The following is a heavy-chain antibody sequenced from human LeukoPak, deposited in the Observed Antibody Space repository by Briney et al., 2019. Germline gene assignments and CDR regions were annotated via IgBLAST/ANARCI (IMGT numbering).Heavy chain of an antibody. CDR3: AREGWMFGMDV. Sequence: GGSLRLSCAASGFTFSSYAMHWVRQAPGKGLEWVAVISYDGSNKYYADSVKGRFTISRDNSKNTLYLQMNSPRAEDTAVYYCAREGWMFGMDVWGQGTTITVSS. CDR2: ISYDGSNK. D-gene: IGHD5-12*01. V-gene: IGHV3-30*04. J-gene: IGHJ6*02. CDR1: GFTFSSYA.